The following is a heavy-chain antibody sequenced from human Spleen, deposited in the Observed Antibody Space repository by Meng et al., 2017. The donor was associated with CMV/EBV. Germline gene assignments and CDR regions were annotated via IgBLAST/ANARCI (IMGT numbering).Heavy chain of an antibody. J-gene: IGHJ4*02. Sequence: GESLKISCAASGFTVSNNYMSWVRQAPGKGLEWDSVIYSGGRTFYAESVKGRFTISRDNSKNTLYLQMDSLRHEDTAFYHCVKEGIRDEWPRDFDYWGQGLLVTVSS. V-gene: IGHV3-66*02. CDR2: IYSGGRT. D-gene: IGHD2-21*01. CDR3: VKEGIRDEWPRDFDY. CDR1: GFTVSNNY.